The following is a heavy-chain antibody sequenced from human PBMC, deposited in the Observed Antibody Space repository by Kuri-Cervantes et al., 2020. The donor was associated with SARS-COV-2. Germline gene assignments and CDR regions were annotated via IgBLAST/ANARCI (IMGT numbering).Heavy chain of an antibody. V-gene: IGHV4-4*02. CDR1: GASISDSNNW. Sequence: SETLSPTWPVYGASISDSNNWWGWVRRPPGKGLEWIGEIYHSGSTNYSPSFKSRVTMSIDTSKNHFSLKLNSVTAADTAVYYCARVRYCTATNCMPFCDYWGQGTLVTVSS. D-gene: IGHD2-8*02. CDR2: IYHSGST. CDR3: ARVRYCTATNCMPFCDY. J-gene: IGHJ4*02.